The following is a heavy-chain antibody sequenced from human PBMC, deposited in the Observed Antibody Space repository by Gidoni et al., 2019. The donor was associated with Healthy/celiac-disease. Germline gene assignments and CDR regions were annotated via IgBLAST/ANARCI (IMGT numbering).Heavy chain of an antibody. CDR1: GGSISSGGYY. Sequence: QVQLQESGPGLVKPSQTLSLTCTFSGGSISSGGYYWSWIRQHPGKGLEWIGYIYYSGSTYYNPSLKSRVTISVHTSKNQFSLKLSSVTAADTAVYYCARVGDIVVVVAEGYFDYWGQRTLVTVSS. V-gene: IGHV4-31*03. D-gene: IGHD2-15*01. J-gene: IGHJ4*02. CDR2: IYYSGST. CDR3: ARVGDIVVVVAEGYFDY.